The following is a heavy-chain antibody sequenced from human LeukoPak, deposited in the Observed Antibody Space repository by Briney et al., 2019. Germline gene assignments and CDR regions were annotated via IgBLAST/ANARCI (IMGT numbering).Heavy chain of an antibody. CDR1: GGTFSSYA. CDR3: ASNEAARKAFDI. Sequence: SVKVSCKASGGTFSSYAISWVRQAPGQGLEWMGGIIPIFGTANYAQKFQGRVTITADKSTSTAYMKLSSLRSEDTAVYYCASNEAARKAFDIWGQGTMVTVSS. D-gene: IGHD6-6*01. CDR2: IIPIFGTA. J-gene: IGHJ3*02. V-gene: IGHV1-69*06.